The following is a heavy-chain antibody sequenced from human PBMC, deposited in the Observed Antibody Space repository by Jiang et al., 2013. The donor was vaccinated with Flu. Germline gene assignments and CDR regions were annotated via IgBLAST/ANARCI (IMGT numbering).Heavy chain of an antibody. CDR1: GFTFSSYG. V-gene: IGHV3-33*01. J-gene: IGHJ4*02. Sequence: VQLLESGGGVVQPGRSLRLSCAASGFTFSSYGMHWVRQAPGKGLEWVAVIWYDGSNKYYADSVKGRFTISRDNSKNTLYLQMNSLRAEDTAVYYCARVWTVTTPALVDYWGQGTLVTVSS. CDR2: IWYDGSNK. D-gene: IGHD4-17*01. CDR3: ARVWTVTTPALVDY.